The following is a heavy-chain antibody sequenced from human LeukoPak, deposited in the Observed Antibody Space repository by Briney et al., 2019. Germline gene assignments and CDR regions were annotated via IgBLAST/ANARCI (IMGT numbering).Heavy chain of an antibody. V-gene: IGHV3-23*01. CDR3: AKEYCSSTSCWT. D-gene: IGHD2-2*01. J-gene: IGHJ4*02. CDR1: GFTFSSYA. CDR2: ISGSGGST. Sequence: GGSLRLSCAASGFTFSSYAMSWVRQAPGEGLEWVSAISGSGGSTYYADSVKGRFTISRDNSKNTLYLQMNSLRAKDTAVYYCAKEYCSSTSCWTWGQGTLVTVSS.